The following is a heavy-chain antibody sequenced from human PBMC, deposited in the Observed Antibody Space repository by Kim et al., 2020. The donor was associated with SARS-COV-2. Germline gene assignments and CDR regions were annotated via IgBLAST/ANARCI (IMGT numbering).Heavy chain of an antibody. CDR1: GGSISSSSYY. CDR2: IYYTGST. V-gene: IGHV4-39*01. J-gene: IGHJ5*01. D-gene: IGHD2-2*02. Sequence: SETLSLTCIVSGGSISSSSYYWAWMRQPPGKGLEWIASIYYTGSTYYNPSLKTLVTISVDTSKNQFSLKLSSVIAADTAVYYCARTAYCTSATCYRGWVDSWGQGTMVTVSS. CDR3: ARTAYCTSATCYRGWVDS.